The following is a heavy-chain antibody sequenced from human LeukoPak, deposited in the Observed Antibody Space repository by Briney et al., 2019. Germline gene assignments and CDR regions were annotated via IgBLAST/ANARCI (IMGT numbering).Heavy chain of an antibody. CDR1: GFTFSTYA. D-gene: IGHD5-18*01. V-gene: IGHV3-23*01. J-gene: IGHJ4*02. CDR3: ATHTAIVVGPWYFDY. Sequence: PGGSLRLSCAASGFTFSTYAMSWVRQAPGKGLEWVSTFSGSGGSTYYADSLKGRFTISRDNSKNTLYLQMNSLRAEDTAVYYCATHTAIVVGPWYFDYWGQGTLVTVSS. CDR2: FSGSGGST.